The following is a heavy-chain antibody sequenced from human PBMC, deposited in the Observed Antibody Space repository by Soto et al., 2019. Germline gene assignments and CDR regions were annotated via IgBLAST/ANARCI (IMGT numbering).Heavy chain of an antibody. CDR1: GFTFSTYA. V-gene: IGHV3-23*01. Sequence: VQLLESGGGLVQPGGCLRLSCTASGFTFSTYAMSWVRQAPGKGLEWVSAISASGESTYSADSVKGRFTISRDNSMNALYLQMSSLRIEDTAVYYCAHPRGYGVFDAYDIWGQGTMVTVSS. J-gene: IGHJ3*02. CDR3: AHPRGYGVFDAYDI. D-gene: IGHD4-17*01. CDR2: ISASGEST.